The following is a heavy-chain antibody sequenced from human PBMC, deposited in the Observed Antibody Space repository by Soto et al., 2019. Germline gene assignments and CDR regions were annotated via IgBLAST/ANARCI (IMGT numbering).Heavy chain of an antibody. CDR2: ISYDGGEK. D-gene: IGHD2-8*01. V-gene: IGHV3-30*18. CDR1: GFNSSTYG. J-gene: IGHJ4*02. CDR3: ANDVMGCPDY. Sequence: QVQLVESGGGVVQPGRSLRLSCAASGFNSSTYGVHWVRQAPGKWLEWVGVISYDGGEKYYADSVKGRFTISRDNSKDTLYLQMNSLRAVETAVYYCANDVMGCPDYRGQGTLVTVSS.